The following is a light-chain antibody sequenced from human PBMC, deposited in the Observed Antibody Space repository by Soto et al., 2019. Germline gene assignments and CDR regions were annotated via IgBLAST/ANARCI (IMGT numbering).Light chain of an antibody. CDR3: MQGTHWPWT. J-gene: IGKJ1*01. CDR2: MVS. Sequence: DAVMTQSPLSLPVTLGQPASISCRSSQSLVYSNGNSYLQWFQQRPGQSPRRLISMVSNRDSGVTDRFSGIGSCSVFTLKISRGESEDVLGYYCMQGTHWPWTLGQVTKVE. V-gene: IGKV2-30*01. CDR1: QSLVYSNGNSY.